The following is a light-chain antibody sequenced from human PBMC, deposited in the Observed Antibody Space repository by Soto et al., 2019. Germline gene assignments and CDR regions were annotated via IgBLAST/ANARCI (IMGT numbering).Light chain of an antibody. V-gene: IGLV2-14*01. CDR3: SSYTSSSTLV. J-gene: IGLJ2*01. Sequence: QSALTQPASVSGSPGQSITISCTGTSGDVGGYNYVSWYQQHPGKAPKLMIYDVSNRPSGVSNRFSGSKSGNMASLTISGLQAEDEADYYCSSYTSSSTLVFGGGTKVTVL. CDR2: DVS. CDR1: SGDVGGYNY.